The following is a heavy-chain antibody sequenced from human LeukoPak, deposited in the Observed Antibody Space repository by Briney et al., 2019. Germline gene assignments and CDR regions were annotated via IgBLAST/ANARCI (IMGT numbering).Heavy chain of an antibody. V-gene: IGHV3-7*01. Sequence: GGSLRLSCAASGFTFSIYSMSWVRQAPGKGLERVAFIKQDASAKDYVDSLKGRVTISRDNAKNSLYLQMNSLRAEDTAVYYCARRYCGGDCYPDYWGQGTLVTVSS. CDR2: IKQDASAK. CDR3: ARRYCGGDCYPDY. D-gene: IGHD2-21*02. CDR1: GFTFSIYS. J-gene: IGHJ4*02.